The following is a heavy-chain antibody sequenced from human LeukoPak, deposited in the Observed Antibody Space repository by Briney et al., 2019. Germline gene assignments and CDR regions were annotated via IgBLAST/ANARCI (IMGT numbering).Heavy chain of an antibody. Sequence: PSETLSLTCTVSGGSISSSSYYWGWIRQPPGKGLEWIGSIYYSGSTYYNPSLKSRVTISVDTSKNQFSLKLSSVTAADTAVYYCARGRVSSYWGQGTLVTVSS. CDR3: ARGRVSSY. CDR1: GGSISSSSYY. V-gene: IGHV4-39*07. CDR2: IYYSGST. J-gene: IGHJ4*02.